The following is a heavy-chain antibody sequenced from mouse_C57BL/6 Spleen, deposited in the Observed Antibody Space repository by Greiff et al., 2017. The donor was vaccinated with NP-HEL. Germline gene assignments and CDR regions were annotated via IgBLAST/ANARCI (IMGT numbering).Heavy chain of an antibody. Sequence: QVQLQQSGPELVKPGASVKISCKASGYSFTSYYIHWVKQRPGQGLEWIGWIYPGSGNTKYNEKFKGKATLTADTSSSTPYMQLSILTSEDSAVYYCARGYNYAMDYWGQGTSVTVSS. CDR1: GYSFTSYY. D-gene: IGHD1-2*01. J-gene: IGHJ4*01. CDR3: ARGYNYAMDY. V-gene: IGHV1-66*01. CDR2: IYPGSGNT.